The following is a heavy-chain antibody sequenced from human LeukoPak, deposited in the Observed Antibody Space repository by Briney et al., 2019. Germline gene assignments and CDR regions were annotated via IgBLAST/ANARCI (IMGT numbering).Heavy chain of an antibody. CDR2: ISSSSSYI. CDR3: ARAYCSSTSCYGPAEYFQH. D-gene: IGHD2-2*01. J-gene: IGHJ1*01. Sequence: PGGSLRLSCAASGFTFSSYSMNWVRQAPGKGLEWVSSISSSSSYIYYADSVKGRFTISRDNAKNSLYLQMNSLRAEDTAVYYCARAYCSSTSCYGPAEYFQHWGQGTLVTVSS. CDR1: GFTFSSYS. V-gene: IGHV3-21*01.